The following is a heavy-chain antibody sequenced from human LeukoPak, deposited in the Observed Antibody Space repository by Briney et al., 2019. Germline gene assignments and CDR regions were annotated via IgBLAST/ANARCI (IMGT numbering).Heavy chain of an antibody. CDR3: AKVKYSYGYGVSDY. D-gene: IGHD5-18*01. CDR1: GFTFSSYA. CDR2: ISGSGGST. Sequence: GGSLRLSCAASGFTFSSYAMSWVRQAPGKGLEWVPAISGSGGSTYYADSVKGRFTISRDNSKDTLYLQMNSLRAEDTAVYYCAKVKYSYGYGVSDYWGQGTLVTVSS. J-gene: IGHJ4*02. V-gene: IGHV3-23*01.